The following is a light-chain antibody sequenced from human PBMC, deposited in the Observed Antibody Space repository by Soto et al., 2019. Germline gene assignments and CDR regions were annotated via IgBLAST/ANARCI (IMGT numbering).Light chain of an antibody. J-gene: IGLJ2*01. CDR1: SSNIGAGYD. CDR3: QSYDNSLRMV. V-gene: IGLV1-40*01. CDR2: GNS. Sequence: QAVVTQPPSVSGAPGQRVTISCTGSSSNIGAGYDVHWYQQLPGTAPKLLIYGNSNRPSGVPDRFSGSKPGTSASLAITGLQAEDEADYYCQSYDNSLRMVFGGGTKVTVL.